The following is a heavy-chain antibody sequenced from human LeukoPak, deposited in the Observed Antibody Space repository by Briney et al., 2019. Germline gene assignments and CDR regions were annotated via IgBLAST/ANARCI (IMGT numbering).Heavy chain of an antibody. CDR2: INPNSGGT. Sequence: ASVTVSFTAAGYTFTVYYMHWVRQAPGQGLEWMGWINPNSGGTNYSQKFQGRVTMTRDTSISTAYMELSRLRSDDTAVYYCAREVMVRGVNAFDIWGQGTMVTVSS. CDR1: GYTFTVYY. D-gene: IGHD3-10*01. CDR3: AREVMVRGVNAFDI. V-gene: IGHV1-2*02. J-gene: IGHJ3*02.